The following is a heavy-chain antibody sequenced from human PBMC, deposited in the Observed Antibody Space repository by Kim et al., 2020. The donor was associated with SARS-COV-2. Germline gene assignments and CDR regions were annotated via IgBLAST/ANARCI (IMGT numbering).Heavy chain of an antibody. J-gene: IGHJ4*02. CDR2: INHSGST. CDR1: GGSFSGYY. D-gene: IGHD3-10*01. Sequence: SETLSLTCAVYGGSFSGYYWSWIRQPPGKGLEWIGEINHSGSTNYNPSLKSRVTISVDTSKNQFSLKLSSVTAADTAVYYCARAPTMVRGVIIHYFGYWGQGTLVTVSS. V-gene: IGHV4-34*01. CDR3: ARAPTMVRGVIIHYFGY.